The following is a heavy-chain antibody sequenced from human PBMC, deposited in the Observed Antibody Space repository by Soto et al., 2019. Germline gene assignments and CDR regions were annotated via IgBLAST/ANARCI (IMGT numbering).Heavy chain of an antibody. CDR1: GGSFTSNNW. D-gene: IGHD1-7*01. CDR3: ASRDPGTSFAY. J-gene: IGHJ4*02. Sequence: QVQLQESGPGLVKPSGTLSLTCAVSGGSFTSNNWWTWVRQPPGQGLEWIGEIYRTGSTNYNPSLKGRVTRTLDKSENQFSLKVTSLTAAATAAYYCASRDPGTSFAYGGQGTLVTVSS. CDR2: IYRTGST. V-gene: IGHV4-4*02.